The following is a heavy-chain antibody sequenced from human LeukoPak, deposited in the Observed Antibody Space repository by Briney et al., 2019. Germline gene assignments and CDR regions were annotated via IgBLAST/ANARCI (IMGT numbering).Heavy chain of an antibody. V-gene: IGHV1-18*01. CDR1: GYTFTSYG. J-gene: IGHJ6*02. CDR3: ARDSELGGPGGSLLYYGMDV. D-gene: IGHD3-10*01. Sequence: ASVKVSCKASGYTFTSYGISWVRQAPGQGLEWMGWISAYNGNTNYEQKLQGRGTMTTDTSTSTAYMELRSLRSDDTAVYYCARDSELGGPGGSLLYYGMDVWGQGTTVTVSS. CDR2: ISAYNGNT.